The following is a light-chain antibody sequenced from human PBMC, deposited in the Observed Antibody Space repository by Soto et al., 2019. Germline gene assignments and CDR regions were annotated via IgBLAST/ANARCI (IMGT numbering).Light chain of an antibody. J-gene: IGKJ5*01. Sequence: DIQMTQSPSTVSSYVGDRVTITCRASQSISSYLNWYQQKPGKAPKLLIYAASSLQSGVPSRFSGSGSGTDFTLTISSLRPEDFATYYCQQSYSTPHTFGQGTRLEIK. CDR2: AAS. CDR3: QQSYSTPHT. CDR1: QSISSY. V-gene: IGKV1-39*01.